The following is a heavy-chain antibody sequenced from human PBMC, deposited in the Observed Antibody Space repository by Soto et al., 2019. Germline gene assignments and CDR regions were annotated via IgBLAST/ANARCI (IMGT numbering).Heavy chain of an antibody. Sequence: PGGSLSLSCAASGFTFSSYAMRWVRQPPGKGLEWVSAISGSGGSTYYADSVKGRFTISRDNSKNTLYLQMNSLRAEDTAVYYCANLLGAAPGFDCWGQGTLVTVSS. CDR3: ANLLGAAPGFDC. V-gene: IGHV3-23*01. CDR2: ISGSGGST. CDR1: GFTFSSYA. D-gene: IGHD6-6*01. J-gene: IGHJ4*02.